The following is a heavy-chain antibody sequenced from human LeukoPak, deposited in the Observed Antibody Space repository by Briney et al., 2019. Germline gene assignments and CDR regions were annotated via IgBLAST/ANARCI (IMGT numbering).Heavy chain of an antibody. CDR3: ARVVAVAGSNWFDP. V-gene: IGHV4-59*01. J-gene: IGHJ5*02. CDR2: IYYSGST. D-gene: IGHD6-19*01. CDR1: GGSISSYY. Sequence: SETLSLTCTVSGGSISSYYWSWIRQPPGKGLEWIGYIYYSGSTNYNPFLKSQVTISVDTSKNQFSLKLSSVTAADTAVYYCARVVAVAGSNWFDPWGQGTLVTVSS.